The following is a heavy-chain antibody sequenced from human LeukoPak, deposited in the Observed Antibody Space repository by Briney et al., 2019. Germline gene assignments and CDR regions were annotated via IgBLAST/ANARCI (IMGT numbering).Heavy chain of an antibody. J-gene: IGHJ5*02. D-gene: IGHD5-12*01. CDR2: INGDGRST. CDR1: GFTFSSYW. V-gene: IGHV3-74*01. CDR3: ARDYFGYSGYDP. Sequence: GGSLRLSCGASGFTFSSYWMHWVRQAPGKGLVWVSRINGDGRSTNYADSVKGRFTISKDNAKNTLYLQMNSLRAEDTAVYYCARDYFGYSGYDPTGQGTLVTVSS.